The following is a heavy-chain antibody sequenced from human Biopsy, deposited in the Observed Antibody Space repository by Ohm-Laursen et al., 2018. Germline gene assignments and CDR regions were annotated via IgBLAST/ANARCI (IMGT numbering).Heavy chain of an antibody. V-gene: IGHV3-11*01. Sequence: SLRLSCAASGFTFSDHHMAWVRQAPGKRLEWLSYISSSGATIKYADSVKGRFTISRDNAKNSLYLRMNSLRAEDTAVYFCARARDDFVVVPAAFFDFWGQGTLVTVSS. CDR1: GFTFSDHH. D-gene: IGHD2-15*01. CDR2: ISSSGATI. CDR3: ARARDDFVVVPAAFFDF. J-gene: IGHJ4*02.